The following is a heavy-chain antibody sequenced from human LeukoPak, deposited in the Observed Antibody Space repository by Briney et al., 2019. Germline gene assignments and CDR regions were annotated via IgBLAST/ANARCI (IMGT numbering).Heavy chain of an antibody. CDR3: ARLIGYCSSTSCRFDAFDI. V-gene: IGHV4-4*09. Sequence: PSETLSLTCTVSGGSISSYYWSWIRQPPGKGLEWIGYIYTSGSTNYNPSLKSRVTISVDTSKNQFSLKLSSVTAADTAVYYCARLIGYCSSTSCRFDAFDIWGQGTMVTVSS. CDR1: GGSISSYY. D-gene: IGHD2-2*01. J-gene: IGHJ3*02. CDR2: IYTSGST.